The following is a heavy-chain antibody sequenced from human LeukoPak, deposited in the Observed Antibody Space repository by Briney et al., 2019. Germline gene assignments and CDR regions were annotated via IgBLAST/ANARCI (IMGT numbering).Heavy chain of an antibody. CDR3: ARILPSFYYYGMDV. CDR2: IIPIFGTA. V-gene: IGHV1-69*13. D-gene: IGHD1-26*01. J-gene: IGHJ6*02. CDR1: GYTFTSYG. Sequence: SVKVSCKASGYTFTSYGISWVRQAPGQGLEWMGGIIPIFGTANYAQKFQGRVTITADESTSTAYMELSSLRSEDTAVYYCARILPSFYYYGMDVWGQGTTVTVSS.